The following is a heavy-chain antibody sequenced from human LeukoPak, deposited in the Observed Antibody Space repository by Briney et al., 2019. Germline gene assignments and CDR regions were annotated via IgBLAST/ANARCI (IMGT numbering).Heavy chain of an antibody. CDR2: ISYDGSNK. Sequence: GGSLRLSCAASGFTFSSYGMHWVRQAPGKGLEWVAVISYDGSNKYYADSVKGRFTISRDNSKNTLYLQMNSLRAEDTAVYYCADFVVGATGSFDYWGQGTLVTVSS. D-gene: IGHD1-26*01. CDR3: ADFVVGATGSFDY. CDR1: GFTFSSYG. V-gene: IGHV3-30*03. J-gene: IGHJ4*02.